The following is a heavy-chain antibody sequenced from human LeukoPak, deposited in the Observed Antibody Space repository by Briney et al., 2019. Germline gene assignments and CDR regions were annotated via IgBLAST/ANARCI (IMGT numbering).Heavy chain of an antibody. CDR1: GFTFSSYA. D-gene: IGHD5-12*01. CDR2: LSDSGGST. Sequence: PGGSLRLSCAASGFTFSSYAMSWVRQAPGKGLEWVSALSDSGGSTYFADSVKGRFTISRDNSKNTLYLQMNSLRAEDTAVYYCARNENSGWGYFDYWGQGTLVTVSS. V-gene: IGHV3-23*01. CDR3: ARNENSGWGYFDY. J-gene: IGHJ4*02.